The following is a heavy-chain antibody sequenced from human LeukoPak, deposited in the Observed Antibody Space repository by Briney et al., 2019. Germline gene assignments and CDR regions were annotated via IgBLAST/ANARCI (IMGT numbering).Heavy chain of an antibody. CDR1: GYTFTSYD. J-gene: IGHJ3*02. CDR2: MNPNSGST. Sequence: ASVKVSCKASGYTFTSYDINWVRQATGQGLEWMGWMNPNSGSTGYVQKFQGRVTMTRNTSISTAYMELSSLRSEDAAVYHCARGILSDDAFDIWGQGTMVTVSS. V-gene: IGHV1-8*01. CDR3: ARGILSDDAFDI.